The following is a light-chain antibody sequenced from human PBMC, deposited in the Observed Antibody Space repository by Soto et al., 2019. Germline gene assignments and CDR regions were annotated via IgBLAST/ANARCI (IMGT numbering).Light chain of an antibody. V-gene: IGKV1-27*01. CDR3: QKYNSAPWT. CDR1: QGISNL. J-gene: IGKJ1*01. Sequence: DIQMTQSLSSLSASVGGRVTITCRSSQGISNLLAWHQQKPGKVPKLLIYAASTLQSGVPSRFRGSGSGTDFTLTITSLQPEDVATYYCQKYNSAPWTFGQGTKVEIK. CDR2: AAS.